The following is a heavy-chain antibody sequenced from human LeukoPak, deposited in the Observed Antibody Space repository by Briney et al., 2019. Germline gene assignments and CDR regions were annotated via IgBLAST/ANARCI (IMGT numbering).Heavy chain of an antibody. CDR1: GFTFSNAW. J-gene: IGHJ4*02. CDR3: TTAPIQLWFEPDFDY. V-gene: IGHV3-15*01. Sequence: GGSLRLSCAASGFTFSNAWMSWVRQAAGKRLEWVGRIKSKTDGGTTDYAAPVKGRFTISRDDSKNTLYLQMNSLKTEDTAVYYCTTAPIQLWFEPDFDYWGQGTLVTVSS. CDR2: IKSKTDGGTT. D-gene: IGHD5-18*01.